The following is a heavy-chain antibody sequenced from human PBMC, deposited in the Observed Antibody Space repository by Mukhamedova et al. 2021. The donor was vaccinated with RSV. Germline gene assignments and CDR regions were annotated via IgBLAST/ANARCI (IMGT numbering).Heavy chain of an antibody. J-gene: IGHJ1*01. Sequence: SGSTNYNPSLKSRVTISVDTSKNQFSLKLSSVTAAAPAVYYCARSYYDSSGYYPEYFQHWGQGTLVTVSS. V-gene: IGHV4-34*01. CDR3: ARSYYDSSGYYPEYFQH. CDR2: SGST. D-gene: IGHD3-22*01.